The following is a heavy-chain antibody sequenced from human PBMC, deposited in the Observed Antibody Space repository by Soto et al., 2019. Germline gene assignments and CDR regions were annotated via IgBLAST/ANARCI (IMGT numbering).Heavy chain of an antibody. V-gene: IGHV3-9*01. CDR1: GFTFDDYA. D-gene: IGHD2-21*01. Sequence: ALRLSGAASGFTFDDYAMHWVRQAPGKGLEWVSGISWNSGSIGYADSVKGRFTISRDNAKNSLYLQMKSLRAEDTALYYCAKHLASRGGGAFDIWGQGTMVIV. CDR2: ISWNSGSI. J-gene: IGHJ3*02. CDR3: AKHLASRGGGAFDI.